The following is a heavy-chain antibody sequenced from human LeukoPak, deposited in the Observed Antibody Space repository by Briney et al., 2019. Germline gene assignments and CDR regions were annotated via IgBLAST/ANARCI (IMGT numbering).Heavy chain of an antibody. CDR2: IYHSGST. J-gene: IGHJ5*02. V-gene: IGHV4-30-2*01. CDR3: ARSRQASGLFNS. Sequence: SQTLSLTCTVSGGSISSGDYYWSWIRQPPGKGLEWIGYIYHSGSTNYNPSLKSRVTISVDRPKNQFFLNVTSLTAADTAVYYCARSRQASGLFNSWGQGTLVVVSS. CDR1: GGSISSGDYY. D-gene: IGHD3-10*01.